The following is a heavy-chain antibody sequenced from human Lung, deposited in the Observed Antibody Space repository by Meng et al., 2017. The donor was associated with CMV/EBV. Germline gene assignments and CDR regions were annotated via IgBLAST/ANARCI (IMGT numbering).Heavy chain of an antibody. V-gene: IGHV1-18*01. CDR1: FYPFISFG. D-gene: IGHD3-22*01. Sequence: ASXXVSXXXXFYPFISFGISWVRQAPGQGLEWMGWISGYNGRTNYAQSFQGRLTLTTDTSTSTAYMEVRNLRSDDTAVYYCARDDYDSEGHEYDCFDPWGQETLVTVSS. J-gene: IGHJ5*02. CDR3: ARDDYDSEGHEYDCFDP. CDR2: ISGYNGRT.